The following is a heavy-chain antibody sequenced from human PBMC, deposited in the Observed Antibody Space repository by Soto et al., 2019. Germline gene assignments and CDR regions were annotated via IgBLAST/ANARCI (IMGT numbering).Heavy chain of an antibody. CDR1: GYTFTSYY. CDR2: INTSGGST. Sequence: AASVKVSCKASGYTFTSYYMPWVRQATGQGLEWMGIINTSGGSTSYARKFQGRVTMTRDTSTSTVYMELSSLRSEDTAVYYCARDGKDYYDSSGLEFQHWGQGTLVTV. V-gene: IGHV1-46*01. J-gene: IGHJ1*01. CDR3: ARDGKDYYDSSGLEFQH. D-gene: IGHD3-22*01.